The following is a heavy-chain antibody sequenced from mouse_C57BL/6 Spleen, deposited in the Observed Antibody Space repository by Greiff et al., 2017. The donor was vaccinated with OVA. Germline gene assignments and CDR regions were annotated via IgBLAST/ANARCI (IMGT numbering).Heavy chain of an antibody. CDR3: TRGVYSNYSFAY. V-gene: IGHV1-5*01. Sequence: EVQLQQSGTVLARPGASVKMSCKTSGYTFTSYWMHWVKQRPGQGLEWIGAIYPGNSDTSYNQKFKGKAKLTAVTSASTAYMELSSLTNEDSAVYYCTRGVYSNYSFAYWGQGTLVTVSA. D-gene: IGHD2-5*01. J-gene: IGHJ3*01. CDR2: IYPGNSDT. CDR1: GYTFTSYW.